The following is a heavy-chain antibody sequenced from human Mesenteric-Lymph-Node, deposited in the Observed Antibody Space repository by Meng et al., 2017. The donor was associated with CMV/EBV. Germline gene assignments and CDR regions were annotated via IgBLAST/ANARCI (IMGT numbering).Heavy chain of an antibody. Sequence: GFTVSSNYMGWVRQAPGKGLEWVSVIYSGGSTYYADSVKGRFTISRDNSKNTLYLQMNSLRAEDTAVYYCARVPIEYQRAGGDAFDIWGQGTMVTVSS. CDR3: ARVPIEYQRAGGDAFDI. V-gene: IGHV3-53*01. CDR1: GFTVSSNY. J-gene: IGHJ3*02. D-gene: IGHD2-2*01. CDR2: IYSGGST.